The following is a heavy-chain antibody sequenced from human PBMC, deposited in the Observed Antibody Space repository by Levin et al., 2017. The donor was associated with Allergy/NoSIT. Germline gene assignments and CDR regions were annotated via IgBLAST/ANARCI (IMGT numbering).Heavy chain of an antibody. Sequence: SETLSLNCTVAGGSFSTGSYYWGWIRQPPGKGLEWIGSVYYRGSTHYNPSLQGRVVLSANTSKNRFSLKLSSVTAADTAFYYCARFAIDTSGYFYNFWVDLWGQGTLVSVSS. CDR1: GGSFSTGSYY. CDR3: ARFAIDTSGYFYNFWVDL. V-gene: IGHV4-39*01. D-gene: IGHD5-12*01. CDR2: VYYRGST. J-gene: IGHJ5*02.